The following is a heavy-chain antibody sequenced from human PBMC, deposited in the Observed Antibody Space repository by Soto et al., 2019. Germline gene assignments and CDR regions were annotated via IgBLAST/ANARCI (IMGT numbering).Heavy chain of an antibody. CDR1: GYTFTSYD. CDR2: MKPNSGNT. Sequence: QVQLVQSGAEVKKPGASVKVSCKASGYTFTSYDINWVRQATGQGLEWMGWMKPNSGNTAYAQQVQGRVTMTRNTSISTAYMELSSLRSEDTAVYYCARALYTIAVAGTRLGYWGQGTLVTVSS. CDR3: ARALYTIAVAGTRLGY. V-gene: IGHV1-8*01. J-gene: IGHJ4*02. D-gene: IGHD6-19*01.